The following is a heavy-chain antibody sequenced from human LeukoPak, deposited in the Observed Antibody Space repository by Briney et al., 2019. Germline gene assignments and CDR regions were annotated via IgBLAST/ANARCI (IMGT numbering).Heavy chain of an antibody. Sequence: ASVKVSCKASGYTFTSYDINWVRQATGQGLEWMGWMNPNSGNTGYAQKFQGRVTITRNTSISTAYMELSSLRSEDTAVCYCARGRRIAAAGTVYYYYYMDVWGKGTTVTVSS. V-gene: IGHV1-8*03. J-gene: IGHJ6*03. CDR2: MNPNSGNT. D-gene: IGHD6-13*01. CDR3: ARGRRIAAAGTVYYYYYMDV. CDR1: GYTFTSYD.